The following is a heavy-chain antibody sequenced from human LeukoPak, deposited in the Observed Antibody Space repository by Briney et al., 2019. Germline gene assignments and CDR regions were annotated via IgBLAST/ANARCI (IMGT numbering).Heavy chain of an antibody. CDR1: GFIFSDHY. J-gene: IGHJ3*02. V-gene: IGHV3-72*01. CDR3: ASSRGWYEYDVFDI. D-gene: IGHD6-19*01. Sequence: GGSLRLSCAASGFIFSDHYMDWVRQAPGKGLEWVVRTRNKANSYTSEYAASVKGRFTIPRDDSKESLKLQMNSLKTEDTAVYYCASSRGWYEYDVFDIWGQGTMVTVSS. CDR2: TRNKANSYTS.